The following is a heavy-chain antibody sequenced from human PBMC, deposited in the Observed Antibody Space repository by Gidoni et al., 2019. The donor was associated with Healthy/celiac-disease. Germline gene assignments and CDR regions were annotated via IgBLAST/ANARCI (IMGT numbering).Heavy chain of an antibody. CDR3: ARGRIAVAETRWFDP. CDR2: INHSGST. CDR1: GGSFSGYY. Sequence: QVQLQQLCAGLLKPSETLSLTCAVYGGSFSGYYWSWTRQPPGKGLGWIGEINHSGSTNYNPSLKSRVTISVDTSKNQFSLKLSSVTAADTAVYYCARGRIAVAETRWFDPWGQGTLVTVSS. D-gene: IGHD6-19*01. J-gene: IGHJ5*02. V-gene: IGHV4-34*01.